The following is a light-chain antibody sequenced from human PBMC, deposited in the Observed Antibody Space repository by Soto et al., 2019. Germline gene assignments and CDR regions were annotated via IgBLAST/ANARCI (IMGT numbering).Light chain of an antibody. Sequence: DIQMTQSPSTLSGSVGDRVTITCRASQTISSWLAWYQQKPGKAPKLLIYKASTLKSGVPSRFSGSGSGTDFTLTISSREPEDFAGYYCQQRSNWLWTFGQGTKVDIK. CDR1: QTISSW. CDR2: KAS. V-gene: IGKV1-5*03. CDR3: QQRSNWLWT. J-gene: IGKJ1*01.